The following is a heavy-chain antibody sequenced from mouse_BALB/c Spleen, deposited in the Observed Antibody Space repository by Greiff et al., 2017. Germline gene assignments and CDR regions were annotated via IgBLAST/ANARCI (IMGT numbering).Heavy chain of an antibody. CDR3: ARMDGYGLYYYAMDY. D-gene: IGHD2-2*01. CDR2: INPYNDGT. CDR1: GYTFTSYV. J-gene: IGHJ4*01. V-gene: IGHV1-14*01. Sequence: EVQLQQSGPELVKPGASVKMSCKASGYTFTSYVMHWVKQKPGQGLEWIGYINPYNDGTKYNEKFKGKATLTSDKSSSTAYMELSSLTSEDSAVYYCARMDGYGLYYYAMDYWGQGTSVTVSS.